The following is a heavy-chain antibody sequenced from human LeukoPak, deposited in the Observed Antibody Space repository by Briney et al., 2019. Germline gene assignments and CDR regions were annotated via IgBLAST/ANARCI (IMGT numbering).Heavy chain of an antibody. D-gene: IGHD1-14*01. CDR3: ARHYLPREEPYFDY. V-gene: IGHV4-39*01. CDR1: GGSISSSSYY. Sequence: PSETLSLTCTVSGGSISSSSYYWGWIRQPPGKGLGWIGSIYYSGSTYYNPSLKSRVTISVDTSKNQFSLKLSSVTAADTAVYYCARHYLPREEPYFDYWGQGTLVTVSS. CDR2: IYYSGST. J-gene: IGHJ4*02.